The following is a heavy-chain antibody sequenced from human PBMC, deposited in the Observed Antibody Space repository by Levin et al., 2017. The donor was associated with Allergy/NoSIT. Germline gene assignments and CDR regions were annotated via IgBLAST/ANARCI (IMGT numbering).Heavy chain of an antibody. D-gene: IGHD1-1*01. J-gene: IGHJ4*02. V-gene: IGHV3-74*01. Sequence: GESLKISCAASGFPFSTYWMHWVHQAPGKGLVWVSMIKGDGKSTTYADSVKGRFTVSRDNARNTLYLQMNSLRVEDTALYYCARHAGEPLDYWGQGTPVTVSP. CDR1: GFPFSTYW. CDR2: IKGDGKST. CDR3: ARHAGEPLDY.